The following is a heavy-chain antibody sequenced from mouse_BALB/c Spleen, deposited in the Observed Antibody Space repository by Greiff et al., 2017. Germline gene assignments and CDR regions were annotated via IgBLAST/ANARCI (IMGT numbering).Heavy chain of an antibody. J-gene: IGHJ4*01. CDR2: ILPGSGST. Sequence: QVQLKESGAELMKPGASVKISCKATGYTFSSYWIEWVKQRPGHGLEWIGEILPGSGSTNYNEKFKGKATFTADTSSNTAYMQLSSLTSEDSAVYYCARRGWGYAMDYWGQGTSVTVSS. CDR1: GYTFSSYW. V-gene: IGHV1-9*01. CDR3: ARRGWGYAMDY. D-gene: IGHD3-3*01.